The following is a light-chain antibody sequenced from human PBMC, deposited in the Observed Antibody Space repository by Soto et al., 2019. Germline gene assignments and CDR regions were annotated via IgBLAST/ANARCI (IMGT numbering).Light chain of an antibody. CDR1: SSRNNY. CDR2: EVS. Sequence: QSVLTQPASVSGSPGQSITISCTGASSRNNYVSWYQHHPGKAPKLMIYEVSYRPSGVSNRFSGSKSGNTASLTISGLQAEDEADYYCSSATTTSWVFGTGTKVTVL. J-gene: IGLJ1*01. V-gene: IGLV2-14*01. CDR3: SSATTTSWV.